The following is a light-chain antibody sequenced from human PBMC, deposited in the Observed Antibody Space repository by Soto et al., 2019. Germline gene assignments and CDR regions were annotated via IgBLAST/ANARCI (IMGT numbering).Light chain of an antibody. Sequence: EIVMTQSPATLSVSPGERATLSCRASQSVSSRLAWYQQKPGQPPRLLIHGASPRATGIPARFSGSGSGTEFTLTISSLQSEDFAVYYCQQYNNWSWTFGQGTKVEI. CDR2: GAS. CDR1: QSVSSR. CDR3: QQYNNWSWT. J-gene: IGKJ1*01. V-gene: IGKV3-15*01.